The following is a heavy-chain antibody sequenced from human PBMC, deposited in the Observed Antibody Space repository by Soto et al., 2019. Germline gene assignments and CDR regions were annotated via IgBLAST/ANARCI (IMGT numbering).Heavy chain of an antibody. J-gene: IGHJ6*02. D-gene: IGHD3-10*01. CDR1: GGSFSGYY. V-gene: IGHV4-34*01. CDR2: INHSGGT. Sequence: SETLSLTCAVYGGSFSGYYWSWIRQPPGKGLEWIGEINHSGGTNYNPSLKSRVTISVDTSKNQFSLKLSSVTAADTAVYYCARSGSGSPYYYYGMDVWGQGTTVT. CDR3: ARSGSGSPYYYYGMDV.